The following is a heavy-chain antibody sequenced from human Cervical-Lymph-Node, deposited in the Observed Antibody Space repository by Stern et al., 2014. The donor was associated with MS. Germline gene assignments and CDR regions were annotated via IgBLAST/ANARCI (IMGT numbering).Heavy chain of an antibody. V-gene: IGHV1-18*01. CDR1: GYTFTRYD. Sequence: VQLVESGVEIKKPGASVKVSCQASGYTFTRYDIAWVRQAPGQGLEWMGWISVYNGNTKYAQKVQGRVTMTRETSTNTAYMELRSLISDDTAVYYCARWAYNWDFDYWGQGTLVTVSS. D-gene: IGHD1-20*01. J-gene: IGHJ4*02. CDR3: ARWAYNWDFDY. CDR2: ISVYNGNT.